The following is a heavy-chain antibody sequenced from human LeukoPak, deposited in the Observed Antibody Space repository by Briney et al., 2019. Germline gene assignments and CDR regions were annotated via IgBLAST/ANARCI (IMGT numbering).Heavy chain of an antibody. V-gene: IGHV3-21*04. J-gene: IGHJ3*02. D-gene: IGHD3-22*01. CDR1: GFTFSGYS. CDR2: IDGRSTYI. CDR3: ASGYSGPAGDGALDI. Sequence: GGSLRLSCAASGFTFSGYSMNWVRQAPGKGLEWVSSIDGRSTYIFYADSVKGRFTISRDNAKFSLYLHMTSLRVEDTAVYYCASGYSGPAGDGALDIWGQGTMVTVSS.